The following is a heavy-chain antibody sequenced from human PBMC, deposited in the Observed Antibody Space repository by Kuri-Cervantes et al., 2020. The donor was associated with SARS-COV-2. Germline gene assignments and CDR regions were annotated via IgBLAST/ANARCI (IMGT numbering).Heavy chain of an antibody. CDR1: GFTSSTYS. Sequence: LSLTCAPSGFTSSTYSVNWVRQAPGKGLEWVSSISSSSSYIYYADSVKGRFTISRDNAKNSLDLQMNSLRAEDAAVYYCKKGWIQLWDAAFDIWGQGTMVTVSS. CDR2: ISSSSSYI. D-gene: IGHD5-18*01. CDR3: KKGWIQLWDAAFDI. J-gene: IGHJ3*02. V-gene: IGHV3-21*04.